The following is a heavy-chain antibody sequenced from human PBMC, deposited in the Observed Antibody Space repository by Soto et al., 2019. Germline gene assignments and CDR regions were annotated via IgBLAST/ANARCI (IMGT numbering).Heavy chain of an antibody. CDR2: IIPIFGTA. V-gene: IGHV1-69*01. CDR3: ASPKFRFWQQLDP. D-gene: IGHD3-3*01. Sequence: QVQLVQSGAEVKKPGSSVKVSCKASGGTFSSYAISWVRQAPGQGLEWMGGIIPIFGTANYAQKFQGRVTITADEYTSTAYMALSSLRSEDTAVHYCASPKFRFWQQLDPWGQGTLVTVSS. CDR1: GGTFSSYA. J-gene: IGHJ5*02.